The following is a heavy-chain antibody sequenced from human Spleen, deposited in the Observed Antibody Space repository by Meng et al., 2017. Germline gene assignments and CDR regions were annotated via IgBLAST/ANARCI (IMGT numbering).Heavy chain of an antibody. CDR2: INHSGST. D-gene: IGHD3-3*01. V-gene: IGHV4-34*01. Sequence: SETLSLTCAVYGGSFSGYYWSWIRQPPGKGLEWIGEINHSGSTNYNPSLKSRVTMSVGTPKNQFSLKLSSVTAADTAVYYFARADLFYNWFDPWGQGTLVTVSS. J-gene: IGHJ5*02. CDR1: GGSFSGYY. CDR3: ARADLFYNWFDP.